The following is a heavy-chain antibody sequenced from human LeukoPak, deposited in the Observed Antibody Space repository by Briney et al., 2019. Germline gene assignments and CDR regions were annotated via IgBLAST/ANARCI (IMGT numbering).Heavy chain of an antibody. D-gene: IGHD3-3*01. V-gene: IGHV4-31*03. J-gene: IGHJ6*02. CDR2: IYHSGST. CDR1: GGSITSNGYY. Sequence: PSETLSLTCTVSGGSITSNGYYWSWIRQHPGKGLEWIGYIYHSGSTYHNPSLKSRLIISVDTSKNQFSLKLSSVTAADTAVYYCARERRLWSGGYYGMDVWGQGTTVTVSS. CDR3: ARERRLWSGGYYGMDV.